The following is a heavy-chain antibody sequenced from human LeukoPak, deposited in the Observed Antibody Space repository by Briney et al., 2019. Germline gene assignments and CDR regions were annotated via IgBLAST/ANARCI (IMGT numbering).Heavy chain of an antibody. CDR2: ISWNSGTI. CDR3: AKDNRRHYTSGPNPDSLH. Sequence: GGSLRLSCTGSGFIFNNYAMHWVRQPPGKGLEWVSGISWNSGTIDYADSVRGRFTISRDNAKNSLYLQMDSLRVEDTAFYYCAKDNRRHYTSGPNPDSLHWGQGALVTVSS. J-gene: IGHJ4*02. V-gene: IGHV3-9*01. CDR1: GFIFNNYA. D-gene: IGHD6-19*01.